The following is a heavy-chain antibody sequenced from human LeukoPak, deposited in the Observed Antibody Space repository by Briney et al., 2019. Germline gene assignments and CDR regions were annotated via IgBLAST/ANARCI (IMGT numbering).Heavy chain of an antibody. J-gene: IGHJ3*02. CDR3: AREMCSGGSCYSYDAFDI. Sequence: SETLSLTCTVSGGSISSYYWSWIRQPPGKGLEWIGHIYYSGSTNYNPSLKSRVTISVDTSKNQFSLKLSSVTAADTAVYYCAREMCSGGSCYSYDAFDIWGQGTMVTVSS. CDR2: IYYSGST. V-gene: IGHV4-59*01. CDR1: GGSISSYY. D-gene: IGHD2-15*01.